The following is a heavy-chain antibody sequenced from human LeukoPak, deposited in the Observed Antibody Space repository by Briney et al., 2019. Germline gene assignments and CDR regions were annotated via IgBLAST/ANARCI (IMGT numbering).Heavy chain of an antibody. Sequence: GGSLRLSCAASGFSFSSYWMHWVRQAPGKGLVWVSHINTDGTRTSYADSVKGRFTVSRDNAKNTLSLQMDSLRVEDTAIYYCAKSDCGSDGCKLLNYWGQGILVTASS. V-gene: IGHV3-74*01. CDR2: INTDGTRT. D-gene: IGHD2-21*01. CDR3: AKSDCGSDGCKLLNY. J-gene: IGHJ4*02. CDR1: GFSFSSYW.